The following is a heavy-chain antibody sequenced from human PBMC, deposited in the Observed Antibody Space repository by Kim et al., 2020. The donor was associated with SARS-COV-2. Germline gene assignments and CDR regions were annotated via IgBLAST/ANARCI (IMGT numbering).Heavy chain of an antibody. CDR2: ISAYNGNT. CDR3: AREGEKGYCSSTSCYASYWFDP. Sequence: ASVKVSCNASGYTFTSYGISWARQAPGQGLEWMGWISAYNGNTNYAQKLQGRVTMTTDTSTSTAYMELRSLRSDDTAVYYCAREGEKGYCSSTSCYASYWFDPWGQGTLVTVSS. CDR1: GYTFTSYG. J-gene: IGHJ5*02. D-gene: IGHD2-2*01. V-gene: IGHV1-18*01.